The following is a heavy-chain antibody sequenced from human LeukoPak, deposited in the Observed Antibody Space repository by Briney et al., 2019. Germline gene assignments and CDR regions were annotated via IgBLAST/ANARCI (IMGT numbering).Heavy chain of an antibody. CDR1: GYSFTSYW. CDR3: ARAVGDGGFPEYYFDY. Sequence: GESLKISCKGSGYSFTSYWIGWVCQMPGKGLEWMGIIYPGDSDTRYSPSFQGQVTISADKSISTDYLQGSSLKASDTAMYYCARAVGDGGFPEYYFDYWGQGTLVTVSS. J-gene: IGHJ4*02. D-gene: IGHD3-10*01. V-gene: IGHV5-51*01. CDR2: IYPGDSDT.